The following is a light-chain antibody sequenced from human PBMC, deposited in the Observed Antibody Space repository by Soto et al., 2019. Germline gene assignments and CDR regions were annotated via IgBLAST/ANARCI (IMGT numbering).Light chain of an antibody. CDR1: SSDVGGYNY. CDR3: SSYTSNSTPGNV. V-gene: IGLV2-14*01. J-gene: IGLJ1*01. Sequence: QSALTQPASVSGSPGQSITISCTGTSSDVGGYNYVSWYQQHPGKAPKLMIYDVSNRPSGVSNRFSGSKSGNTASLTISGLQAEDEADYYCSSYTSNSTPGNVFGTGTKVTVL. CDR2: DVS.